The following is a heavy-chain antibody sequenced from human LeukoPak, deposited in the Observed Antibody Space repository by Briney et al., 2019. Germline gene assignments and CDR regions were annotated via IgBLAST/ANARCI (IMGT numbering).Heavy chain of an antibody. CDR3: AKGHGSRRDYFDY. CDR1: GFTFSSYA. Sequence: GGSLRLSCAASGFTFSSYAMSWVRQAPGKGLEWVSAISGSGGSTYYADPVKGRFTISRGNSKNTLYLQMNSLRAEDTAVYYCAKGHGSRRDYFDYWGQGTLVTVSS. V-gene: IGHV3-23*01. CDR2: ISGSGGST. D-gene: IGHD1-26*01. J-gene: IGHJ4*02.